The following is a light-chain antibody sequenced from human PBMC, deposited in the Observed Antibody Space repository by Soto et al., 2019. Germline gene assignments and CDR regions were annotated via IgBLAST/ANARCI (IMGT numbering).Light chain of an antibody. CDR2: GAS. CDR3: QQYGSSPPYT. V-gene: IGKV3-20*01. J-gene: IGKJ2*01. Sequence: EIVLTQSPGTLSLSPGEISTLSCRASQSVSSSYLAWYQQKPGQAPRRLIYGASSRATGIPDRFSGSGSGTDFTLTISRLQPEDLAVYYCQQYGSSPPYTFGQGTKLEIK. CDR1: QSVSSSY.